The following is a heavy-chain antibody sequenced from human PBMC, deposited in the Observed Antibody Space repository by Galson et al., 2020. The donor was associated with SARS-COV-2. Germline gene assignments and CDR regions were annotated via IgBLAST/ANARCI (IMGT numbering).Heavy chain of an antibody. CDR3: AKPGVDRANDAFDV. V-gene: IGHV3-11*03. Sequence: GGSLRLSCTASGLIFRDYYMTWIRQAPAKGLEWISYISPSSDYTNYPDSVRGRFTISRDNTKTSLFLHMDSLRAEDTAIYYCAKPGVDRANDAFDVWGQGTMVTVSS. J-gene: IGHJ3*01. CDR1: GLIFRDYY. CDR2: ISPSSDYT. D-gene: IGHD3-3*01.